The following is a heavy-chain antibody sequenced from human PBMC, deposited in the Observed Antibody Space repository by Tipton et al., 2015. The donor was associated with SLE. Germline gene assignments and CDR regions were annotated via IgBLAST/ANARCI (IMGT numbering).Heavy chain of an antibody. CDR2: IKHSGST. CDR3: ARGDFWGNMDV. Sequence: TLSLTCAVYGGSFSGYYWSWIRQPPGKGLEWIGEIKHSGSTNYNPSLKSRVTISVDTSKNQFSLKLSSVTAADTAVYYCARGDFWGNMDVWGKGTTVTVSS. D-gene: IGHD3/OR15-3a*01. V-gene: IGHV4-34*01. J-gene: IGHJ6*03. CDR1: GGSFSGYY.